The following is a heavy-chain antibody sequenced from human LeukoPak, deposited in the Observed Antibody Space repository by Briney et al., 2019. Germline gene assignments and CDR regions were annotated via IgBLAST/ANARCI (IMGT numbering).Heavy chain of an antibody. D-gene: IGHD6-6*01. J-gene: IGHJ4*02. CDR3: ARDMAMIEQLYPYCFDY. CDR1: SGSISTSNYY. Sequence: SETLSLTCTVSSGSISTSNYYWGWVRQPPGKALEWIGNIFYSGSTYYSPSLKSRVTISLDTSRNQFSLKLNSVTAAATAVYYCARDMAMIEQLYPYCFDYWGQGTLVTVSS. CDR2: IFYSGST. V-gene: IGHV4-39*07.